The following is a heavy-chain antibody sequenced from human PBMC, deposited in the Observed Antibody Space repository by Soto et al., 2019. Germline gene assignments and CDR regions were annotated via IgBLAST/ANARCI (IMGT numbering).Heavy chain of an antibody. V-gene: IGHV3-33*01. Sequence: QAGGSLRLSCAASGFTFRNHGMHWVRQAPGKGLEWVAVIWYDGSNKYYADSVEGRFTIPRDNSKNTLYLQMNSLRAEDTAVYYCVRDLGGLRYFDYWGQGTPVTVSS. CDR2: IWYDGSNK. CDR1: GFTFRNHG. D-gene: IGHD3-16*01. J-gene: IGHJ4*02. CDR3: VRDLGGLRYFDY.